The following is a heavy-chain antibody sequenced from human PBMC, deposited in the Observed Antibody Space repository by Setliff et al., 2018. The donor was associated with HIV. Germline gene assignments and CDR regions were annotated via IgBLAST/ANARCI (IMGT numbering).Heavy chain of an antibody. CDR2: MYHTGMS. J-gene: IGHJ6*04. CDR3: ARGSYYYYNMDV. Sequence: PSKTLSLTCSVSGGSMSSHYWTWVRQPAGKGLEWIGRMYHTGMSNYNPSLKSRVTMSVSPSKNQFSLKLTSVTAADTAVYYCARGSYYYYNMDVWGKGTTVTVSS. V-gene: IGHV4-4*07. CDR1: GGSMSSHY.